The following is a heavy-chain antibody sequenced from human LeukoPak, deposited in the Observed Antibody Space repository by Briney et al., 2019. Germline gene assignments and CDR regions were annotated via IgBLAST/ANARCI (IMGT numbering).Heavy chain of an antibody. CDR2: IYPGDSDT. J-gene: IGHJ4*02. D-gene: IGHD2-15*01. V-gene: IGHV5-51*01. Sequence: GASLQISCKGSGSIFTSYWIGWGRPLPGKGLEWMGIIYPGDSDTRYSPSFQGQVTISADKSISTAYLQWSSLKASDTAMYYCARRALGKRVAYIDYWGQGTLVTVSS. CDR3: ARRALGKRVAYIDY. CDR1: GSIFTSYW.